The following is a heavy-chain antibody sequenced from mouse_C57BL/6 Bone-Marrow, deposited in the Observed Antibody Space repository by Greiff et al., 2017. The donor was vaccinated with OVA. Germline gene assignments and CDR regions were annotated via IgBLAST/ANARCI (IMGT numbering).Heavy chain of an antibody. Sequence: EVQVVESGGDLVKPGGSLKLSCAASGFTFSSYGMSWVRQTPDKRLEWVATISSGGSYTYYPDSVKGRFTISRDNAKNTLYLQMSSLKSEDTAMYYCARHGGYGSSSFAYWGQGTLVTVSA. V-gene: IGHV5-6*01. J-gene: IGHJ3*01. CDR1: GFTFSSYG. D-gene: IGHD1-1*01. CDR3: ARHGGYGSSSFAY. CDR2: ISSGGSYT.